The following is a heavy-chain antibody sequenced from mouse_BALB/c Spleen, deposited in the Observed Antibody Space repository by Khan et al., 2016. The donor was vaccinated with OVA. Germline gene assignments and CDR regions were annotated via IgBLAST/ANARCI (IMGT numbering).Heavy chain of an antibody. CDR1: GYTFTAYD. CDR2: IYPGDGST. CDR3: AREGLRGVGMDY. V-gene: IGHV1S56*01. J-gene: IGHJ4*01. Sequence: QVQLKQSGPELVKPGALVKISCQASGYTFTAYDINWVKQRPGQGLEWIGWIYPGDGSTKHNENFKDKATLTADTSSNTAYMQLSGLTSEKSAVYFCAREGLRGVGMDYWGQVISVSVSS. D-gene: IGHD2-4*01.